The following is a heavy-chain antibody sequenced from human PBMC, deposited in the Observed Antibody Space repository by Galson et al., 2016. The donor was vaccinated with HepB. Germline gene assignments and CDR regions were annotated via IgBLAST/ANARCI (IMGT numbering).Heavy chain of an antibody. V-gene: IGHV3-33*01. CDR1: GFSSSKYG. CDR3: AREFGEWLVRIPRYFFDY. J-gene: IGHJ4*02. Sequence: SLRLSCAASGFSSSKYGMHWVRQAPGKGLEWVAGIWYDGSHEKYADSVKGRFIISRDNSKNAVYLQMNSLRGEDTAVYYCAREFGEWLVRIPRYFFDYWGQGSLVTVSS. CDR2: IWYDGSHE. D-gene: IGHD3-10*01.